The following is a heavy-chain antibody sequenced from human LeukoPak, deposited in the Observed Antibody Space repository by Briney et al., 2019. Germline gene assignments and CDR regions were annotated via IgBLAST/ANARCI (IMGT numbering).Heavy chain of an antibody. CDR1: GGSISSYY. CDR2: IYYSGST. CDR3: ARGRRYCSSTSCYEGVEGFDH. V-gene: IGHV4-59*12. D-gene: IGHD2-2*01. Sequence: SETLSLTCTVSGGSISSYYWSWIRQPPGKGLEWIGYIYYSGSTNYNPSLKSRVTISVDTSKNQFSLKLSSVTAADTAVYYCARGRRYCSSTSCYEGVEGFDHWGQGTLVTVSS. J-gene: IGHJ4*02.